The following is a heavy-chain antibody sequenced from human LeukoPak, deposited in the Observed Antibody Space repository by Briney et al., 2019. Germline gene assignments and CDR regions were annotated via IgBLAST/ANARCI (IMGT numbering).Heavy chain of an antibody. D-gene: IGHD2-21*01. Sequence: PGGSLRLSCAASGSTFNTYAMHWVRQAPGKGLEWVTVISYDGNTKYYADSVKGRFTISRDNSKNTLYMQMNSLRAEDMAVYYCARDQGGDGGFDYWGQGVLVTVSS. CDR2: ISYDGNTK. CDR1: GSTFNTYA. CDR3: ARDQGGDGGFDY. J-gene: IGHJ4*02. V-gene: IGHV3-30*04.